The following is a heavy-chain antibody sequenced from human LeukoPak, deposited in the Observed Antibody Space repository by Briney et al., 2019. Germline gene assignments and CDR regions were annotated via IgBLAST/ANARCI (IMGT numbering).Heavy chain of an antibody. D-gene: IGHD4-23*01. CDR2: ISSSSSYI. V-gene: IGHV3-21*01. Sequence: GGSLRLSCAASGFTFSSYSMNWVRQAPGKGLGWVSSISSSSSYIYYADSVKGRFTISRDNAKNSLYLQMNSLRAEDTAVYYCARKGFYGGNSDFDYWGQGTLVTVSS. CDR3: ARKGFYGGNSDFDY. CDR1: GFTFSSYS. J-gene: IGHJ4*02.